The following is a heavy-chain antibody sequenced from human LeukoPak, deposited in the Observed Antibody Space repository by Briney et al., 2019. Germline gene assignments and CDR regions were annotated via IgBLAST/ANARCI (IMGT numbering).Heavy chain of an antibody. CDR1: GFTFSDYY. D-gene: IGHD3-10*01. V-gene: IGHV3-30*03. CDR3: ARDYYYGSGNYYNHALDY. CDR2: ISNDGSSE. Sequence: GGSLRLSCAASGFTFSDYYMSWVRQAPGKGLEWVALISNDGSSEYYADSLKGRFTISRDNSKNTLYLQINSLRPEDTAVYYCARDYYYGSGNYYNHALDYWGQGTLLTVSS. J-gene: IGHJ4*02.